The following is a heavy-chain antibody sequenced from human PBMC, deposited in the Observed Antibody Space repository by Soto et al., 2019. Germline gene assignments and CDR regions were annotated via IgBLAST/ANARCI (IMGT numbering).Heavy chain of an antibody. J-gene: IGHJ4*02. V-gene: IGHV3-30-3*01. CDR2: ISYDGSNK. CDR3: ARGRTRGGRAYYFDY. Sequence: QVQLVESGGGVVQPGRSLRLSCAASGFTFSSYAMHWVRQAPGKGLEWVAVISYDGSNKYYADSVKGRFTISRDNSKNTLYLQMNSLRAEDTAVYYCARGRTRGGRAYYFDYCGQGTLVTVSS. D-gene: IGHD3-16*01. CDR1: GFTFSSYA.